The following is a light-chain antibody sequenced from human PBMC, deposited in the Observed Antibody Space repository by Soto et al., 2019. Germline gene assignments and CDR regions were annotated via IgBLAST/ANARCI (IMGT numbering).Light chain of an antibody. CDR1: HTIKTF. CDR3: QQSYTTPYT. Sequence: DIQMTQSPSFLSASVGDRITITCRASHTIKTFLNWYEKKLGKAPKLLIYAASTLQSGVPSRFSGSGSGTYFTLTVSSLQPEDFATYFCQQSYTTPYTVGQVTKLEIK. V-gene: IGKV1-39*01. J-gene: IGKJ2*01. CDR2: AAS.